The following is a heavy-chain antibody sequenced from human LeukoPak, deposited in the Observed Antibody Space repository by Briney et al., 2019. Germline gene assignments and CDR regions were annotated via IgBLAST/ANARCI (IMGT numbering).Heavy chain of an antibody. CDR3: AKETGSAVGSTDFDY. Sequence: PGGSLRLSCAASGFTFSSYAMHWVRQAPGKGLEWVAVIPYDRSNKYYADSVKGRFTISRDNSKNTLYLQMNSLRAEDTAVYYCAKETGSAVGSTDFDYWGQGTLVTVSS. J-gene: IGHJ4*02. V-gene: IGHV3-30-3*01. D-gene: IGHD4-17*01. CDR2: IPYDRSNK. CDR1: GFTFSSYA.